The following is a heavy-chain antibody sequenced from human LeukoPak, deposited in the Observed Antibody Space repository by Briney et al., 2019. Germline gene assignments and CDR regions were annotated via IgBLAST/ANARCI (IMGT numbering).Heavy chain of an antibody. V-gene: IGHV3-30*02. D-gene: IGHD3-10*01. CDR1: GFTFSSYG. J-gene: IGHJ4*02. CDR2: IRYDGSNK. Sequence: PGGSLRLSCAASGFTFSSYGMHWVRQAPGKGLEWVAFIRYDGSNKYYADSVKGRFTISRDNSKNTLYLQMNSLRAEDTAVYYCAKGAGGSGSYILPFDYWGQGTLVTVSS. CDR3: AKGAGGSGSYILPFDY.